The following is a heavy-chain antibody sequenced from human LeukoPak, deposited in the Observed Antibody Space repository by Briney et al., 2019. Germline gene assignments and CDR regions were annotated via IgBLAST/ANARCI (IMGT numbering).Heavy chain of an antibody. D-gene: IGHD3-10*01. CDR1: GFTFSTYG. V-gene: IGHV3-30*18. J-gene: IGHJ4*02. CDR3: AKLGSGSLNLDY. CDR2: ISYVGSNK. Sequence: GGSLRLSCAASGFTFSTYGMHWVRQAPGKGLEWVAVISYVGSNKYYAASVKGRFTISRDNSKSALCLQMNSLRAEDTAVYYCAKLGSGSLNLDYWGQGTLGTVSS.